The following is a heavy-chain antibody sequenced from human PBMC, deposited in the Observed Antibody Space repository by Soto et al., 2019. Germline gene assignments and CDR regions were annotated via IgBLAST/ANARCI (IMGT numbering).Heavy chain of an antibody. CDR1: GGSISSSNW. D-gene: IGHD6-19*01. V-gene: IGHV4-4*02. Sequence: QVQLQESGPGLVKPSGTLSLTCAVSGGSISSSNWWSWVRQPPGKGLEWIGEIYHSGSTNYNPSLKSRVTISVDKSKNQFSLKLSSVTAADTAVYYCARLRIAVAGPIYYYYGMDVWGQGTTVTVSS. CDR3: ARLRIAVAGPIYYYYGMDV. CDR2: IYHSGST. J-gene: IGHJ6*02.